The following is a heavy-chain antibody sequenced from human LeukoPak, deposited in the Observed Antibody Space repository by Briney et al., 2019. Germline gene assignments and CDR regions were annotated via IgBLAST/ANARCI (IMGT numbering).Heavy chain of an antibody. Sequence: GASVKVSCKASGGTFSSYAISWVRQAPGQGLEWMGGIIPIFGTANYAQKFQGRVTITADESTSTAYMELSSLRSEDTAVYYWARVPTTYGDQLLSFFDYWGQGTLVTVSS. CDR3: ARVPTTYGDQLLSFFDY. D-gene: IGHD2-2*01. V-gene: IGHV1-69*13. CDR2: IIPIFGTA. J-gene: IGHJ4*02. CDR1: GGTFSSYA.